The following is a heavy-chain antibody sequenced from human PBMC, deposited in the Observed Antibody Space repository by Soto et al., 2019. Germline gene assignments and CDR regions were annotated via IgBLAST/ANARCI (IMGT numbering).Heavy chain of an antibody. CDR1: GYTFTSYG. CDR2: ISAYNGNT. D-gene: IGHD6-13*01. V-gene: IGHV1-18*01. CDR3: AGPRGGEYCSRWDFDH. Sequence: QVQLVQSGAEVKKPGASVKVSCKASGYTFTSYGISWVRQAPGQGLEWMGWISAYNGNTNYAQKLQGRVTMTTDTSTGKAYMELRSLRSDDTAVYYCAGPRGGEYCSRWDFDHWGQGTLGTVSS. J-gene: IGHJ4*02.